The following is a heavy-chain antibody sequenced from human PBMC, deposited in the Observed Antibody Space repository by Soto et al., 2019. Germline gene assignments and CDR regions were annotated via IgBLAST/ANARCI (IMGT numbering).Heavy chain of an antibody. J-gene: IGHJ4*02. D-gene: IGHD6-6*01. Sequence: PSETLSLTCTVSGGSISSYYWSWIRQPPGKGLEWIGYIYYSGSTNYNPSLKSRVTISVDTSKNQFSLKLSSVTAADTAVYYCARGQLVHPERYYFDYWGQGTLVTVSS. CDR2: IYYSGST. CDR1: GGSISSYY. CDR3: ARGQLVHPERYYFDY. V-gene: IGHV4-59*01.